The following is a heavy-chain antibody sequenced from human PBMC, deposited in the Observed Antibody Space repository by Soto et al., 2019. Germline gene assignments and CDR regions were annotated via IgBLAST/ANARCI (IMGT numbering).Heavy chain of an antibody. CDR1: GFIFSSYG. V-gene: IGHV3-7*01. CDR2: IKQAGSEK. Sequence: EVQLVESGGGLVQPGGSLRLSCSASGFIFSSYGMSWVRQAPGKGLEWVANIKQAGSEKYYVDSVKGRFTISRDDAKNSLFLQMNSLRAEDAAVYYCARMGHLDVWGKGNTVTVSS. CDR3: ARMGHLDV. D-gene: IGHD3-16*01. J-gene: IGHJ6*04.